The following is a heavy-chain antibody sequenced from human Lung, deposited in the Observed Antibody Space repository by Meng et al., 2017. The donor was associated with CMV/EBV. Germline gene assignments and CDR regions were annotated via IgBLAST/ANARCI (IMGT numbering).Heavy chain of an antibody. J-gene: IGHJ4*02. D-gene: IGHD2-21*02. V-gene: IGHV4-4*02. CDR3: ARVVTALWGYYFDY. Sequence: QGRLREAGPGLVKPSGTLSLTWAGSGGSISSSNWWSWVRQPPGKGLEWIGEIYHSGSTNYNPSLKSRVTISVDKSKNQFSLKLSSVTAADTAVYYCARVVTALWGYYFDYWGQGTLVTVSS. CDR1: GGSISSSNW. CDR2: IYHSGST.